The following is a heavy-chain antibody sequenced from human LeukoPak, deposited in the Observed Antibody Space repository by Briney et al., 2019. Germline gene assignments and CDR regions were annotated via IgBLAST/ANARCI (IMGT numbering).Heavy chain of an antibody. CDR3: AKGGAVVVVPAAIDY. CDR1: GFTFGIYA. Sequence: GGSLRLSCAASGFTFGIYAMSWVRQAPGKGLEWVSAISGSGGSTYYADSVKGRFTISRDNSKNTLYLQTNSLRAEDTAVYYCAKGGAVVVVPAAIDYWGQGTLVTVSS. J-gene: IGHJ4*02. D-gene: IGHD2-2*01. V-gene: IGHV3-23*01. CDR2: ISGSGGST.